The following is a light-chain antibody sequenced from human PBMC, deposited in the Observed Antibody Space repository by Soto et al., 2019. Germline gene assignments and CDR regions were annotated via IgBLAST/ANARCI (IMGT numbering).Light chain of an antibody. V-gene: IGKV1-5*03. Sequence: DIQMTQSPSTLSASVGDRVTITCRASQTIYNWLAWYQQKPGKAPKLLIYKASSLESGVPSRFSGSGSGTEFTLTISSLQPDDFATYYCQQYENYWTFGQGTKVEIK. CDR2: KAS. J-gene: IGKJ1*01. CDR1: QTIYNW. CDR3: QQYENYWT.